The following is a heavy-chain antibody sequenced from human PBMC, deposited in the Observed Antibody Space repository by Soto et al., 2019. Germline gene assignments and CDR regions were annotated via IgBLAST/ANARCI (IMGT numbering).Heavy chain of an antibody. J-gene: IGHJ3*02. CDR2: IKEDGSHM. V-gene: IGHV3-7*03. CDR1: GDTLSRFC. D-gene: IGHD3-10*01. CDR3: ARDGNDYNRRGFDI. Sequence: AGALRLSCAASGDTLSRFCFSWLRLVPGKGLELVANIKEDGSHMYYVDSLKGRFTISRDNAKNSLYLQMNSLRADDTATYYCARDGNDYNRRGFDIWGQGTMVTVSS.